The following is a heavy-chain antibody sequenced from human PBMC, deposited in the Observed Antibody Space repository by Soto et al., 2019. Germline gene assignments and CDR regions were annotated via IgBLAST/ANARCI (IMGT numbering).Heavy chain of an antibody. CDR2: IYPGDSDT. CDR1: GYSFTNYW. V-gene: IGHV5-51*01. CDR3: EKYECSDRSCYGGVEY. Sequence: GESLKISCKGSGYSFTNYWIGWVRQMPGKGLEWMGNIYPGDSDTRYGPSFQGQVTISADKSISTAYLQWSSLKASDTAMYYCEKYECSDRSCYGGVEYWGQGTPVTVSS. J-gene: IGHJ4*02. D-gene: IGHD2-15*01.